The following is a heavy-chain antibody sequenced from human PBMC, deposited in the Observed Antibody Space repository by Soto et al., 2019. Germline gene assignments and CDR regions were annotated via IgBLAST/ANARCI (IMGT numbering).Heavy chain of an antibody. Sequence: PSETLSLTCTVSGGSISSSSYYWGWIRQPPGKGLEWIGSIYYSGSTYYNPSLKSRVTISVDTSKNQFSLKLSSVTAADTAVYYFARRSPITMVRGVIVFGAEADPWGQGTLVTVSS. J-gene: IGHJ5*02. CDR3: ARRSPITMVRGVIVFGAEADP. V-gene: IGHV4-39*01. CDR2: IYYSGST. CDR1: GGSISSSSYY. D-gene: IGHD3-10*01.